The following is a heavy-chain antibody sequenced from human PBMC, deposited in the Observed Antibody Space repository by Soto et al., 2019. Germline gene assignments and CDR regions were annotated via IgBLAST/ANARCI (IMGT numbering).Heavy chain of an antibody. CDR2: INSDGSST. D-gene: IGHD3-16*01. V-gene: IGHV3-74*01. Sequence: EVPLVESGGGLVQPGGSLRLSCAASGFTFSSYWMHWVRQAPGKGLVWVSRINSDGSSTSYADSVKGRFTISRDNAKNTLYLQMNSLRAGDTAVYYCARGGGLNWYFDLWGRGNLVTVSS. J-gene: IGHJ2*01. CDR1: GFTFSSYW. CDR3: ARGGGLNWYFDL.